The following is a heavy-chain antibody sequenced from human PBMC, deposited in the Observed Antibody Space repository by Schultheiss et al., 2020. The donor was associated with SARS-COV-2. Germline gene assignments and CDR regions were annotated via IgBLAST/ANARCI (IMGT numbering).Heavy chain of an antibody. J-gene: IGHJ3*02. Sequence: GGSLRLSCAASGFTVSTNYMSWVRQTQGRGLEWVSVVYPGGATYYADSVKGRLTMSRDNSVNTLYLHMSSLRADDTAVYYCARDPRARNGGLSGPVLDIWGQGTMVTVSS. V-gene: IGHV3-66*01. D-gene: IGHD2-8*01. CDR1: GFTVSTNY. CDR3: ARDPRARNGGLSGPVLDI. CDR2: VYPGGAT.